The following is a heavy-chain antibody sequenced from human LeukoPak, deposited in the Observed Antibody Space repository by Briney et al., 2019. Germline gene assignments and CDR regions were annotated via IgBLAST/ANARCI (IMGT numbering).Heavy chain of an antibody. CDR3: AKECDYSPGHKFDL. J-gene: IGHJ4*02. Sequence: GGSLRLSCAASGFTFNNYLMSWVRQAPGKGLEWVSVLFTGGGRTIYADSVKGRFTISGVTSRPTLYLQMNGLRAEDTAVYYCAKECDYSPGHKFDLWGQGTLVTVSS. D-gene: IGHD3-10*01. V-gene: IGHV3-23*01. CDR2: LFTGGGRT. CDR1: GFTFNNYL.